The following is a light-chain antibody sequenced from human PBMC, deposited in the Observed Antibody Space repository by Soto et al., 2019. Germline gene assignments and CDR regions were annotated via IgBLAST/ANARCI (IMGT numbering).Light chain of an antibody. Sequence: DILMTQSPATLSASLGDRVTLTCRASQSVSNRLAWYQQKPGKAPRLLIYEASTWASGVPARFSGSESGTEFTLTISSLQPDDFAVYYCQQYCSYSLTFGGGTKVEIK. CDR3: QQYCSYSLT. V-gene: IGKV1-5*03. CDR1: QSVSNR. CDR2: EAS. J-gene: IGKJ4*02.